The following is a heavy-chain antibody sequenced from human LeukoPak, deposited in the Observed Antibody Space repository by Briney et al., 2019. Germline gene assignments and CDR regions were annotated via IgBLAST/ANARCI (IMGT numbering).Heavy chain of an antibody. V-gene: IGHV3-48*03. D-gene: IGHD6-13*01. Sequence: GGSLRLSCAASGFTLSSYEMNWVRQTPGKGLEWVSYISGSGGTIYYAASVEGRFTISRDNAKNSLFLQMNSLRAEDTAVYYCARGSSSWYYFDYWGQGTLVTVSS. J-gene: IGHJ4*02. CDR1: GFTLSSYE. CDR3: ARGSSSWYYFDY. CDR2: ISGSGGTI.